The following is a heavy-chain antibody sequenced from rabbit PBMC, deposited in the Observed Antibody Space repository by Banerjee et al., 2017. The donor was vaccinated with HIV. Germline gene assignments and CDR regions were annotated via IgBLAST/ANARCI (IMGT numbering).Heavy chain of an antibody. CDR2: IYTSSGTT. V-gene: IGHV1S40*01. Sequence: QSLEESGGDLVKPGASLTLTCTASGFSFSSSYYMCWVRQAPGKGLEWIACIYTSSGTTYYANWAKGRFTISKTSSTTVTLQMTSLTAADTATYFCARGGYYSGSSWDLWGPGTLVTVS. CDR3: ARGGYYSGSSWDL. D-gene: IGHD4-2*01. CDR1: GFSFSSSYY. J-gene: IGHJ4*01.